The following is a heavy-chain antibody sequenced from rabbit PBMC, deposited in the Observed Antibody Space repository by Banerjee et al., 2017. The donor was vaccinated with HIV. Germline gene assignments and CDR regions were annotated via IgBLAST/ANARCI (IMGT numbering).Heavy chain of an antibody. J-gene: IGHJ2*01. D-gene: IGHD6-1*01. CDR3: ARERAGDAAYGYVGHDGFDP. Sequence: QEQLVEYGGDLVQPEGSLTLTCTASGFSLSSIYYMCWVRQAPGKGLEWIACIYAGSSGSTYYASWAKGRFTISKTSSTTVTLLMTSLTAADTATYFCARERAGDAAYGYVGHDGFDPWGPGT. V-gene: IGHV1S45*01. CDR2: IYAGSSGST. CDR1: GFSLSSIYY.